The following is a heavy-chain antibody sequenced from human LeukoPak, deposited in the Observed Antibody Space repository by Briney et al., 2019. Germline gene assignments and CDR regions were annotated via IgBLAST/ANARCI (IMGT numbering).Heavy chain of an antibody. CDR1: GGSISSYY. CDR3: ARDLVESIADWFDP. J-gene: IGHJ5*02. Sequence: SETLSITCTVSGGSISSYYWSWIRQPAGKGLEWIGRIYTSGSTNYNPSLKSRVTMSVDTSKNQFSLKLSSVTAADTAVYYCARDLVESIADWFDPWGQGTLVTVSS. D-gene: IGHD2-15*01. V-gene: IGHV4-4*07. CDR2: IYTSGST.